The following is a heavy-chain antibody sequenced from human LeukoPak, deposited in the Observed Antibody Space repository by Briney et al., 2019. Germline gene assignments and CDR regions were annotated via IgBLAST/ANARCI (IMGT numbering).Heavy chain of an antibody. V-gene: IGHV1-46*01. J-gene: IGHJ3*02. CDR3: ATPGEPYSSSWGAFDI. CDR1: GYTFTSYY. CDR2: INPSGGST. D-gene: IGHD6-13*01. Sequence: ASVKVSCKASGYTFTSYYMHWVRQAPGQGLEWMGIINPSGGSTSYAQKFQGRVTMTRDTSTSTVYMELSSLRSEDTAVYYCATPGEPYSSSWGAFDIWGQGTMVTVSS.